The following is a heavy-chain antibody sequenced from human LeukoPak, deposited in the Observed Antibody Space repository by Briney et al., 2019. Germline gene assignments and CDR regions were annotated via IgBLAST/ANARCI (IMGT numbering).Heavy chain of an antibody. D-gene: IGHD3-22*01. Sequence: GGSLRLSCAASGLNVSSSYMSWVRQAPGKGLEWVSAISGSGGSTYYADSVKGRFTISRDNSKNTLYLQMNSLRAEDTAVYYCGGGLNGYHDYWGQGTLVTVSS. CDR1: GLNVSSSY. CDR3: GGGLNGYHDY. J-gene: IGHJ4*02. V-gene: IGHV3-23*01. CDR2: ISGSGGST.